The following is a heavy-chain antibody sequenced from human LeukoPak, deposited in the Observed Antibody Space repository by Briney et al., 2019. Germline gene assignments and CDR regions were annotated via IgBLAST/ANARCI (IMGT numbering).Heavy chain of an antibody. D-gene: IGHD2-2*01. CDR3: ARSTYCSSSSCYGLDD. CDR2: INPNSAGT. J-gene: IGHJ6*02. Sequence: GASVKVSCKASVYTFTGYYIHWVRQAPGQGLEWMGWINPNSAGTSYAQKFQGRVTMVRDTSITTAYMELSSLRSDDTAVYYCARSTYCSSSSCYGLDDWGQGTTVTVSS. V-gene: IGHV1-2*02. CDR1: VYTFTGYY.